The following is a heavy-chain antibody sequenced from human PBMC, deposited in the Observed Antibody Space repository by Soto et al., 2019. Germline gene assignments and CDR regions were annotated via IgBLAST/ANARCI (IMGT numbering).Heavy chain of an antibody. D-gene: IGHD6-25*01. J-gene: IGHJ5*02. CDR3: ARDQLSSGLYVWFDP. CDR2: IYYDGST. V-gene: IGHV4-59*01. Sequence: HVQLQESGPGLVKPSETLSLTCTVSGGSISTYYWSWIRQPPGKGLEWIGYIYYDGSTSYNPSLRSRVTISVATSKYQFSLILSSVTSADTAVYYCARDQLSSGLYVWFDPWGQGTLVTVSS. CDR1: GGSISTYY.